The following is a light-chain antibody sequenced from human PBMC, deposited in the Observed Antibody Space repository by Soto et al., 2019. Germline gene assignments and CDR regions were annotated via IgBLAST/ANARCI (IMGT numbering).Light chain of an antibody. CDR1: QTVNSKF. CDR2: GAS. Sequence: ESVLTQSPGSLSLSPGERATLSCRASQTVNSKFLNWYQHKPGQAPRLLIYGASIRATGIPDRFSGSRSGADFTLTITRLEPEDFAVYFCQQLDDSRPAFTFGQGTKLEI. J-gene: IGKJ2*01. V-gene: IGKV3-20*01. CDR3: QQLDDSRPAFT.